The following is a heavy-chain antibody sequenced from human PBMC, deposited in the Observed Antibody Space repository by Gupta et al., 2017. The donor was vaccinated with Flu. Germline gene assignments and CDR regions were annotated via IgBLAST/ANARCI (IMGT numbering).Heavy chain of an antibody. D-gene: IGHD6-13*01. V-gene: IGHV3-23*01. CDR3: AKDQNPIAAAGLSSH. J-gene: IGHJ4*02. CDR2: ISGSGGST. Sequence: APGKGLEWVSAISGSGGSTYYADSVKGRFTISRDNSKNTLYLQMNSLRAEDTAVYYCAKDQNPIAAAGLSSHWGQGTLVTVSS.